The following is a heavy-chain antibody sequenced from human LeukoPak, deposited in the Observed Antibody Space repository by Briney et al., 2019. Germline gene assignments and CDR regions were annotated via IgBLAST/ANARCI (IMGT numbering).Heavy chain of an antibody. J-gene: IGHJ4*02. Sequence: PGGSLRLSCAASGVTFSRYSMNWVRQAPGKGLEWVSSISSSSYIYYADSVKGRFTISRDNAKNSLYLQMNSLRAEDTAVYYCAREGYDYVWGSYAPLHYWGQGTLVTVSS. V-gene: IGHV3-21*01. D-gene: IGHD3-16*01. CDR1: GVTFSRYS. CDR2: ISSSSYI. CDR3: AREGYDYVWGSYAPLHY.